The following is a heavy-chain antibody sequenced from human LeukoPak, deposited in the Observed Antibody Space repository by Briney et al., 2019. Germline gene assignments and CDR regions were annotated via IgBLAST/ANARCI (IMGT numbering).Heavy chain of an antibody. CDR3: ARVWTYGSGSYYDY. J-gene: IGHJ4*02. CDR1: GYTFTVYY. V-gene: IGHV1-2*02. Sequence: EASVKVSCKASGYTFTVYYMHWVRQAPGQGLEWMGWINPNSGGTNYAQKFQGRVTMTRDTSISTAYMELSRLRSDDTAVYYCARVWTYGSGSYYDYWGQGTLVTVSS. D-gene: IGHD3-10*01. CDR2: INPNSGGT.